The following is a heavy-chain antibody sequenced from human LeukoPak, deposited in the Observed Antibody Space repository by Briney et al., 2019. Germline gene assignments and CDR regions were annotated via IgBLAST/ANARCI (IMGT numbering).Heavy chain of an antibody. Sequence: GGSLRLSWAASGFTFSSYSMNWVRQAPGKGLEWVSAISGSGGSTYYADSVKGRFTISRDNSKNTLYLQMNSLRAEDTAVYYCAKDIRRDIVVVVAAGGDYWGQGTLVTVSS. CDR3: AKDIRRDIVVVVAAGGDY. D-gene: IGHD2-15*01. CDR1: GFTFSSYS. V-gene: IGHV3-23*01. J-gene: IGHJ4*02. CDR2: ISGSGGST.